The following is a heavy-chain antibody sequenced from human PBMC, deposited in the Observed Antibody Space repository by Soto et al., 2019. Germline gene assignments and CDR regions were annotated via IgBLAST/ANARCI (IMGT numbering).Heavy chain of an antibody. V-gene: IGHV3-30-3*01. Sequence: QVQLVESGGGVVQPGRSLRLSCAASGFTFSRHTMHWVRQAPGKGLEWVAAISDDGSNTYYADSVKGRFTISRDNSKYTLYLQMNSLSSEDTAVHHGAREVYYDCWRGFNTHTYYFDDWGQGTLVTVSS. D-gene: IGHD3-3*01. J-gene: IGHJ4*02. CDR3: AREVYYDCWRGFNTHTYYFDD. CDR1: GFTFSRHT. CDR2: ISDDGSNT.